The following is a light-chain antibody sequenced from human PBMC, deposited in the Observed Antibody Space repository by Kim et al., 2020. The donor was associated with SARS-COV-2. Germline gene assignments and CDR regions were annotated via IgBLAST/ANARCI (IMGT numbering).Light chain of an antibody. CDR1: NIGSKS. J-gene: IGLJ3*02. CDR2: YDS. V-gene: IGLV3-21*04. Sequence: APGKTARSTCGGNNIGSKSMHWYQRQPGQAPVLVIYYDSDRPSGIPERFSGANSGNTATLTISRVEAGDEADYYCQVWDSSSDHWVFGGGTQLTVL. CDR3: QVWDSSSDHWV.